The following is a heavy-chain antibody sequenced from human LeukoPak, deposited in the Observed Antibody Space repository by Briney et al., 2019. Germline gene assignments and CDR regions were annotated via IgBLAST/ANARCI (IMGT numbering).Heavy chain of an antibody. CDR1: GGSFSGYY. CDR3: ARVNYDNDI. CDR2: INHSGST. J-gene: IGHJ3*02. D-gene: IGHD3-22*01. Sequence: SETLSHTCAVYGGSFSGYYWSWIRQPPGKGLEWIGEINHSGSTNYNPSLKSRVTISVDTSKNQFSLKLSSVTAADTAVYYCARVNYDNDIWGQGTMVTVSS. V-gene: IGHV4-34*01.